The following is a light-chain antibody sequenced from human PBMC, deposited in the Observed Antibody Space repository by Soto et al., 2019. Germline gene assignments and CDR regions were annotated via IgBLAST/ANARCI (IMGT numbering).Light chain of an antibody. V-gene: IGKV1-12*01. CDR1: QGIDSW. CDR2: GVS. Sequence: DIPMTQSPSSVSASVGDKVAITCRASQGIDSWLAWYQQKPGKAPQLLIYGVSSLQSGVPSRFKGSGSGTDFTLTISSLQPEDFATYYCQQSASLPPTFGGGTKVEIK. CDR3: QQSASLPPT. J-gene: IGKJ4*01.